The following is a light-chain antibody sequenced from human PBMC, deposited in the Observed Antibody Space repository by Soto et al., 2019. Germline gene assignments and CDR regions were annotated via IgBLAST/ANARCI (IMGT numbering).Light chain of an antibody. CDR1: QSISSY. V-gene: IGKV1-39*01. CDR2: AAS. CDR3: QQSYSTPRT. J-gene: IGKJ1*01. Sequence: DIQMTQSPSSLSASVGDRVTITCLASQSISSYLNWYQQKPGKAPNLLIYAASSLQSGVSSRFSSSGSGTDFTLTISSLQAEDVSTYYCQQSYSTPRTFGQGTKVEIK.